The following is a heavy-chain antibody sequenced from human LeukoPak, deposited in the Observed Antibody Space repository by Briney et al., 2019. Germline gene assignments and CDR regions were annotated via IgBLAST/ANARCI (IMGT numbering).Heavy chain of an antibody. CDR1: GGSISSYY. D-gene: IGHD6-13*01. CDR2: IYYSGST. V-gene: IGHV4-59*01. CDR3: ARRTYSSSWYYFDY. Sequence: SETLSLTCTVSGGSISSYYWSWIRQPPGKGLEWIGYIYYSGSTNYNPSLKSRVTISVDTSKNQFSLKLSSVTAADTAVYYCARRTYSSSWYYFDYWGQGTLVTVSS. J-gene: IGHJ4*02.